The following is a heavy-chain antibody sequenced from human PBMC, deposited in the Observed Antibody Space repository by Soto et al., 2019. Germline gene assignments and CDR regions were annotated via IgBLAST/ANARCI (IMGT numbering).Heavy chain of an antibody. D-gene: IGHD3-3*01. J-gene: IGHJ4*02. CDR2: INSEGTNA. Sequence: EVQLVEAGGGVVQPGGSLRLSCAASGFTFSSNLMHWVRQAPGKGLVWVSRINSEGTNAAYAGSVRGRFTVSRDNAKNTLYLQMTSLTCEDTAVYYCAKAGAGVANFDYWGQGTLVTVSS. CDR3: AKAGAGVANFDY. V-gene: IGHV3-74*01. CDR1: GFTFSSNL.